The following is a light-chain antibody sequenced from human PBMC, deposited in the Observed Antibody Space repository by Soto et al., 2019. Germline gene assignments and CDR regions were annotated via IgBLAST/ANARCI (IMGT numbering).Light chain of an antibody. CDR1: SSDVGGYNY. CDR2: EVS. Sequence: QSALTQPASVSGSPGQSITISCTGTSSDVGGYNYVSWYQQHPGKAPKLMIYEVSNRPSGVSNRFSGSKSGNTASLTISGLQAEDEADYYCSSYTGSSLYVFGTGTRSPS. J-gene: IGLJ1*01. CDR3: SSYTGSSLYV. V-gene: IGLV2-14*01.